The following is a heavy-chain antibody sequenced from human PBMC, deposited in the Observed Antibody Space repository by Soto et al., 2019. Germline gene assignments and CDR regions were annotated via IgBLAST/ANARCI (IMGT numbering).Heavy chain of an antibody. V-gene: IGHV1-8*01. D-gene: IGHD3-16*01. CDR2: MNPGSGDT. CDR1: GYSFTNND. Sequence: SVKVSCKASGYSFTNNDVSWVRQATGQGLEWMGWMNPGSGDTGYAQKFQGRVTMTRDISIATAYMELSSLRSDDTAIYYCARMATFGSLKWFDPWGQGPLVTVS. J-gene: IGHJ5*02. CDR3: ARMATFGSLKWFDP.